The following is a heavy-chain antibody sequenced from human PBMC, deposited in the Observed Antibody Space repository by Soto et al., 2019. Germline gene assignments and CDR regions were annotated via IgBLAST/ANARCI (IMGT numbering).Heavy chain of an antibody. V-gene: IGHV4-59*12. Sequence: PSEPLSLTCTVAGGSISSYFCSWIRQPPGKGLEWIGYIYFSGGTNYNPSLKSRVTISVDTSKNQFSLKLSSVTAADTAVYYCARESRSWYGSIWDYWGQGTLVTVSS. D-gene: IGHD6-13*01. CDR3: ARESRSWYGSIWDY. CDR1: GGSISSYF. J-gene: IGHJ4*02. CDR2: IYFSGGT.